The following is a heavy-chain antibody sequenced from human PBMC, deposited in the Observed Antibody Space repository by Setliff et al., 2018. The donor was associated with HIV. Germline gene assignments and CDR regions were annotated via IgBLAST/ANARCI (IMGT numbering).Heavy chain of an antibody. Sequence: ASVKVSCKASGHTFTSYYIHWVRQAPGQGLEWMGIINPSVGNTDYAQKFQTRVTMTRDTSTSTVYMELSSLRSNDTAIYYCVRVAMIRGTIVGAFDLWGQGSMVT. CDR1: GHTFTSYY. D-gene: IGHD3-10*01. J-gene: IGHJ3*01. CDR2: INPSVGNT. CDR3: VRVAMIRGTIVGAFDL. V-gene: IGHV1-46*01.